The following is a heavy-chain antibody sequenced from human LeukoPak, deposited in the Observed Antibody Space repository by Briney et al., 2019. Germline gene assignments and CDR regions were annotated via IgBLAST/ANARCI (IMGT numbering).Heavy chain of an antibody. J-gene: IGHJ4*02. Sequence: QPGESLRLSCAASGFTFSSHSMNRVRQAPGKGLEWVSYISSSSSTIYYADSVKGRFTISRDNAKNSLYLQMNSLRAEDTAVYYCARGAYYYEDWGQGTLVTVSS. D-gene: IGHD3-22*01. CDR2: ISSSSSTI. CDR1: GFTFSSHS. CDR3: ARGAYYYED. V-gene: IGHV3-48*01.